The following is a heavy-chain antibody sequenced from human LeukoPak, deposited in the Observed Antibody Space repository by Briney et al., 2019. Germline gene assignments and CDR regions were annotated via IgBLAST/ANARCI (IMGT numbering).Heavy chain of an antibody. Sequence: GGSLRLSCAASGFTFSNTWMAWVRQAPGKGLEWVANINQDGGTRQYADSVRGRFTISRDNAKNSLYLEMNSLRAEDTGLYHCARDMKGNLDYWGQGTLVTVTS. V-gene: IGHV3-7*01. D-gene: IGHD3-16*01. CDR2: INQDGGTR. CDR1: GFTFSNTW. J-gene: IGHJ4*02. CDR3: ARDMKGNLDY.